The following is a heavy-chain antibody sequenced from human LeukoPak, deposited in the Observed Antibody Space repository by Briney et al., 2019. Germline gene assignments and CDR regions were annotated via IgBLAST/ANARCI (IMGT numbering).Heavy chain of an antibody. Sequence: GGSLRLSCAASGFTFSSYSMNWVRQAPEKGLEWVSSISSSSSYIYYADSVKGRFTISRDNAKNSLYLQMNSLRAEDTAVYYCASTIAAAGYTFDYWGQGTLVTVSS. J-gene: IGHJ4*02. CDR1: GFTFSSYS. V-gene: IGHV3-21*01. CDR2: ISSSSSYI. D-gene: IGHD6-13*01. CDR3: ASTIAAAGYTFDY.